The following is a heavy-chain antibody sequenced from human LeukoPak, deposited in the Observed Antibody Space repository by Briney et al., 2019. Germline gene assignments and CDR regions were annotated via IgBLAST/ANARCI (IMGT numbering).Heavy chain of an antibody. Sequence: PSETLSHTCTVSGASIRSGDYYWSWIRQPPGKGLEWIGYIYDSGSTYYNPSLKSRITISVDTSENRFSLKLSSVTAADTAVYYCARESDPRRGYSYGPLTYYFDYWGQGTLVTVSS. D-gene: IGHD5-18*01. CDR2: IYDSGST. CDR1: GASIRSGDYY. V-gene: IGHV4-30-4*01. CDR3: ARESDPRRGYSYGPLTYYFDY. J-gene: IGHJ4*02.